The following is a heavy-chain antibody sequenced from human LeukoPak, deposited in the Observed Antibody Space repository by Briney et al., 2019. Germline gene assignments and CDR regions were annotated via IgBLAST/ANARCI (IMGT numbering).Heavy chain of an antibody. D-gene: IGHD6-13*01. CDR2: IYYSGST. V-gene: IGHV4-59*01. CDR1: GGSISSYY. J-gene: IGHJ6*03. Sequence: PSETLSLTCGVSGGSISSYYWSWIRQPPGRGLEWIGYIYYSGSTNYNPSLKSRVTISVDTSKNQFSLKLSSVTAADTAVYYCARGRGIAAAGYYMDVWGKGPRSPSP. CDR3: ARGRGIAAAGYYMDV.